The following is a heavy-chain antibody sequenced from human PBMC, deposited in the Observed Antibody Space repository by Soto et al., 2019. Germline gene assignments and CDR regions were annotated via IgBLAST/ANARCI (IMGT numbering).Heavy chain of an antibody. CDR2: INRDGSER. CDR3: ARDPISGDGYVFES. CDR1: VFTFSSYW. Sequence: GGSLRLSCEAYVFTFSSYWMGLVRQAPGKGLECVSNINRDGSERYYVDSVKGRFTISRDNAQNSVYLQMNSLRAEDSAVYYCARDPISGDGYVFESWGQGALVTVSS. D-gene: IGHD5-12*01. V-gene: IGHV3-7*01. J-gene: IGHJ5*01.